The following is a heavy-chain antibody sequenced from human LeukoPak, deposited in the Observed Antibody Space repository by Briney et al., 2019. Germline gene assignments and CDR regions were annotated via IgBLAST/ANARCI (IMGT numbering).Heavy chain of an antibody. J-gene: IGHJ4*02. CDR1: GDSISTYY. D-gene: IGHD6-19*01. V-gene: IGHV4-4*07. Sequence: PSETLSLTCTVSGDSISTYYWTWIRQSAGKGLEWIGRIHTSGSTDYNPSLRSRVTVSVDTSKTQFSLKVSSVTAADTGVYYCARAPEFSSGWLLDYWGQGTLVTVSS. CDR2: IHTSGST. CDR3: ARAPEFSSGWLLDY.